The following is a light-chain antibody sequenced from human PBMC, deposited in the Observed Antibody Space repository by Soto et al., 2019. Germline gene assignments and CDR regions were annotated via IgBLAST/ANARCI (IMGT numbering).Light chain of an antibody. CDR3: SSYAGSYTHYV. V-gene: IGLV2-14*03. CDR1: SNDVGAYNY. Sequence: QSALTQPASVSGSPGQSITISCTGTSNDVGAYNYVSWYQHHPGKAPELLLYDVNDRPSGVSDRFSGSKSGNTASLTISGLQAEDEADYYCSSYAGSYTHYVFGTGTKLTVL. J-gene: IGLJ1*01. CDR2: DVN.